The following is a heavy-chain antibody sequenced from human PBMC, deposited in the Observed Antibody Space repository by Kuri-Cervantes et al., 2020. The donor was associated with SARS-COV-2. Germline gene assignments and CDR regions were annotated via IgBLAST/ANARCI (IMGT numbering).Heavy chain of an antibody. V-gene: IGHV3-23*01. CDR1: GFTFSSYA. CDR2: ISGSGGST. J-gene: IGHJ6*02. CDR3: AKFQRGYQGMDV. Sequence: GESLKISCAASGFTFSSYAMSWVRQAPGKGLEWVSAISGSGGSTYYADSVKGRFTISRDNSKNTLYLQMNSLRAEDTAVYYCAKFQRGYQGMDVWGQGTTVNVSS. D-gene: IGHD5-18*01.